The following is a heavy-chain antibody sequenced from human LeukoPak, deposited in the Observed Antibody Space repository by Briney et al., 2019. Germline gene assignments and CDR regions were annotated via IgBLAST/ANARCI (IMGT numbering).Heavy chain of an antibody. Sequence: GGTLRLSRAVSGFTSSSYEMNCVRQAPGKGLEWVSNISSSSNTMYYADPVKGRFTISRDNAKNSLYLQMNSLRDEDTAVYYCARDQDRAEFYFDYWGQGTLVTVS. CDR1: GFTSSSYE. J-gene: IGHJ4*02. CDR3: ARDQDRAEFYFDY. D-gene: IGHD1-14*01. CDR2: ISSSSNTM. V-gene: IGHV3-48*03.